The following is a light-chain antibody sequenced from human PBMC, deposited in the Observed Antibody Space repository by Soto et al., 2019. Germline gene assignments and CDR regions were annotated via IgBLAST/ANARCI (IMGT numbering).Light chain of an antibody. CDR2: EVS. J-gene: IGLJ2*01. Sequence: QSALTQPASVSGSPGQSITISCTGTSSDVGGYNYVSWYQQPPGKAPKLMIYEVSNRPSGVSNRFSGSKSGNTASRTISGLQAEDEADYYCASYTSSSTLGVFGGGTQLTVL. V-gene: IGLV2-14*01. CDR1: SSDVGGYNY. CDR3: ASYTSSSTLGV.